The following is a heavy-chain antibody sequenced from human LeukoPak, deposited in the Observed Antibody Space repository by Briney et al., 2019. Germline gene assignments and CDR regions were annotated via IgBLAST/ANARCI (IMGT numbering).Heavy chain of an antibody. CDR1: GGSISSGDYY. Sequence: SQTLSLTCTVSGGSISSGDYYWSWIRQPPGKGLEWIGYIYYSGSTYYNPSLKSRVTISVDTSKNQFSLKLSSVTAADTAVYYCARGPPQPITAAFDYWGQGTLVTVSS. CDR3: ARGPPQPITAAFDY. J-gene: IGHJ4*02. CDR2: IYYSGST. D-gene: IGHD3-3*01. V-gene: IGHV4-30-4*01.